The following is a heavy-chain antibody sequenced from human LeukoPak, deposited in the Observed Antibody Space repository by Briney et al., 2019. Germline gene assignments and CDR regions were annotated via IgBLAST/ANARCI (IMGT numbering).Heavy chain of an antibody. D-gene: IGHD6-19*01. J-gene: IGHJ4*02. CDR2: ISGSGGST. V-gene: IGHV3-23*01. CDR1: GFTFSSYA. CDR3: AKGSPSSYSSGWSDFDY. Sequence: GGSLRLSCAASGFTFSSYAMSWVRQAPGKRLEWVSAISGSGGSTYYADSVKGRFTISRDNSKNTLYLQMNSLRAEDTAVYYCAKGSPSSYSSGWSDFDYWGQGTLVTVSS.